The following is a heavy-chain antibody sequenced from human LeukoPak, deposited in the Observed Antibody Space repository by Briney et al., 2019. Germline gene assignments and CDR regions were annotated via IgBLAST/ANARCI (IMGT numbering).Heavy chain of an antibody. J-gene: IGHJ3*02. CDR3: ASKGLWFGELLEPHAFDI. D-gene: IGHD3-10*01. CDR2: INPNSGGT. Sequence: GASVKVSCKASGYTFTGYYMHWVRRAPGQGLEWMGWINPNSGGTNYAQKFQGRVTMTRNTSISTAYMELSRLRSDDTAVYYCASKGLWFGELLEPHAFDIWGQGTMVTVSS. V-gene: IGHV1-2*02. CDR1: GYTFTGYY.